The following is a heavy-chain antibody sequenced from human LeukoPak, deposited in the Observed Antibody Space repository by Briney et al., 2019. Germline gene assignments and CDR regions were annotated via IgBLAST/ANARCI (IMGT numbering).Heavy chain of an antibody. D-gene: IGHD4-23*01. CDR2: IYHSGST. V-gene: IGHV4-30-2*01. Sequence: SETLSLTCTVSGGSISSGGYYWSWIRQPPGKGLEWIGYIYHSGSTYYNPSLKSRVTISVDRSKNQFSLKLSSVTAADTAVYYCARGPVVPRAFAFDIWGQGTMVTVSS. CDR3: ARGPVVPRAFAFDI. J-gene: IGHJ3*02. CDR1: GGSISSGGYY.